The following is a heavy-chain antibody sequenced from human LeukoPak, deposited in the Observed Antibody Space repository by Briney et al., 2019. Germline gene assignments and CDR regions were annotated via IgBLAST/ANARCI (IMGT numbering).Heavy chain of an antibody. CDR2: IYYSGST. CDR1: GGSISSYY. J-gene: IGHJ3*02. CDR3: ARVLKGGYDWSCAFDI. Sequence: PSETLSLTCTVSGGSISSYYWSWIRQPPGKGLDWIGYIYYSGSTNYNPSLKSRVTISVDTSKNQFSLKLSSVTAADTAVYYCARVLKGGYDWSCAFDIWGQGTMVTVSS. V-gene: IGHV4-59*01. D-gene: IGHD5-12*01.